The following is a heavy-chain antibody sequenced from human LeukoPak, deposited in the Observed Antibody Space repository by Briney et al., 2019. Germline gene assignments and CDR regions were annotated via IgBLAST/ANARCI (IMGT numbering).Heavy chain of an antibody. CDR2: INHSGST. D-gene: IGHD3-22*01. V-gene: IGHV4-34*01. Sequence: PSETLSLTCAVYGGSFSGYYWSWIRQPPGKGLEWIGEINHSGSTNYNPSLKSRVTISVDTSKNHLSLKLNSVTAADTAVYYCARGKYYYDSSGYIRFDPWGQGTLVTVSS. CDR1: GGSFSGYY. CDR3: ARGKYYYDSSGYIRFDP. J-gene: IGHJ5*02.